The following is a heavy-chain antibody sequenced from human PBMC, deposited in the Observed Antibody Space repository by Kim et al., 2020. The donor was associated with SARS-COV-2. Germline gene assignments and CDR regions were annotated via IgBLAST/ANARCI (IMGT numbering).Heavy chain of an antibody. CDR2: ISGSGGST. CDR1: GFTFSSYA. CDR3: ATSPAMIVVVRPLRRAFDI. D-gene: IGHD3-22*01. Sequence: GGSLRLSCAASGFTFSSYAMSWVRQAPGKGLEWVSAISGSGGSTYYADSVKGRFTISRDNSKNTLYLQMNSLRAEDTAVYYCATSPAMIVVVRPLRRAFDIWGQGTMVTVSS. J-gene: IGHJ3*02. V-gene: IGHV3-23*01.